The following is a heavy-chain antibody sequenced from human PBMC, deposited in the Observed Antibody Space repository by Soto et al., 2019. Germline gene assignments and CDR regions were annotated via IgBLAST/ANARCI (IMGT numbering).Heavy chain of an antibody. CDR1: GDPVESADYH. CDR3: ARVPVDTYMIYWSDP. V-gene: IGHV4-61*08. D-gene: IGHD3-16*01. CDR2: IYYSGNT. J-gene: IGHJ5*01. Sequence: SVTLSHTGTVRGDPVESADYHWRWMRQPPGKGLEWIGHIYYSGNTNYSPSLKSRITISLDTTNNQFSLNLNSVTAADTAVYYCARVPVDTYMIYWSDPWGQGTLVT.